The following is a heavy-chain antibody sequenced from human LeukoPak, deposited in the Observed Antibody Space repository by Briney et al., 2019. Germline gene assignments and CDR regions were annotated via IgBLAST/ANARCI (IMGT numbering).Heavy chain of an antibody. CDR2: ITYGGERT. Sequence: PGGSLRLSCGASRFTFSDYAMTWVRQAPGKGLAWVSTITYGGERTYYADSVKGRYTISRDNSKNILYLQMNSLRGDDTGDYYCAKGGWSDRLDFWGQGTRVTVSS. D-gene: IGHD3-3*01. CDR1: RFTFSDYA. V-gene: IGHV3-23*01. CDR3: AKGGWSDRLDF. J-gene: IGHJ4*02.